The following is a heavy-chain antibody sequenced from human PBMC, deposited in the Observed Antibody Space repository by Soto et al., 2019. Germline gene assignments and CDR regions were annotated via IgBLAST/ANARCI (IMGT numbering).Heavy chain of an antibody. CDR3: ARGIGYSYGFYYYGMDV. D-gene: IGHD5-18*01. CDR2: IIPIFGTA. Sequence: SVKVSCNASGGTFSSYAISWVRQAPGQGLEWMGGIIPIFGTANYAQKFQGRVTITADESTSTAYMELSSLRSEDTAVYYCARGIGYSYGFYYYGMDVWGQGTKVTVSS. J-gene: IGHJ6*02. CDR1: GGTFSSYA. V-gene: IGHV1-69*13.